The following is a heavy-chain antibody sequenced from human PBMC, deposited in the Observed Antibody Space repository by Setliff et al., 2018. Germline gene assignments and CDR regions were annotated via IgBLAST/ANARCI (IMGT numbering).Heavy chain of an antibody. J-gene: IGHJ4*02. CDR1: GFTFSGYY. CDR3: ARIYSSGTYYFDY. CDR2: ISSSSSYT. V-gene: IGHV3-11*03. D-gene: IGHD3-10*01. Sequence: PGGSLRLSCAASGFTFSGYYMQWVRQAPGKGLEWVSFISSSSSYTIYADSVKGRFTVSRDNAKNSLHLQMSSLRAEDTAVYYCARIYSSGTYYFDYWGRGTLVTVSS.